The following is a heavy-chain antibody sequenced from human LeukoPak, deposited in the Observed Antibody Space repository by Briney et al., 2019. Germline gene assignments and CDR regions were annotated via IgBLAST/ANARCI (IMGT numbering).Heavy chain of an antibody. Sequence: GGSLRLSCAASGFTFSSYSMNCVRQAPGKWLELVSSISSSSSYIYYAESVKGRFTIPRDNAKNSLYLQMNSLRAEDTAVYYCARVEDSVVVPAATDYWGQGTLVTVSS. J-gene: IGHJ4*02. D-gene: IGHD2-2*01. CDR2: ISSSSSYI. CDR3: ARVEDSVVVPAATDY. CDR1: GFTFSSYS. V-gene: IGHV3-21*01.